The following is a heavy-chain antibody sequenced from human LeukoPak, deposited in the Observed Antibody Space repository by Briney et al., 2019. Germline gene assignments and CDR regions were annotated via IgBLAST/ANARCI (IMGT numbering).Heavy chain of an antibody. J-gene: IGHJ5*02. CDR1: GGSISSGSYY. Sequence: SQTLSLTCTVSGGSISSGSYYWSCIPQPAGKGLDWFGRIYTSGSTNYNPSLKSRVTISVDTSKNQFSLKLSSVTAADTAVYYCAREVDSSREVWFDPWGQGTLVTVSS. V-gene: IGHV4-61*02. D-gene: IGHD6-13*01. CDR3: AREVDSSREVWFDP. CDR2: IYTSGST.